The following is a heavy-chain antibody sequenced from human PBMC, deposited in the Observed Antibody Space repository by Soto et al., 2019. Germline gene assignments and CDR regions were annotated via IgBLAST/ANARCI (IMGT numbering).Heavy chain of an antibody. Sequence: SETLSLTCNVSGGSISSGDYFWSWIRQPPGKGLEWIGHIYHTRSTYYNPSLKSRVTISVDKSKNQFSLKLSSVTAADTAVYYCARVVVERPLYKLFDPWGQVPLVTFST. V-gene: IGHV4-30-4*01. CDR2: IYHTRST. CDR3: ARVVVERPLYKLFDP. CDR1: GGSISSGDYF. J-gene: IGHJ5*02. D-gene: IGHD2-21*01.